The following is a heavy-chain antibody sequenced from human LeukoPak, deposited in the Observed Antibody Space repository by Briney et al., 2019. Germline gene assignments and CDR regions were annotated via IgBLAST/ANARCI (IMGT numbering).Heavy chain of an antibody. J-gene: IGHJ4*02. CDR1: GGSFSGYY. CDR3: ARDFTR. V-gene: IGHV4-34*01. D-gene: IGHD3-3*01. Sequence: SETLSLTCAVYGGSFSGYYWIWIRQPPGKGLEWIGEISHSGSINYNPSLKSRVIISVDTSKNQFSLKLSSVTAADTAVYYCARDFTRWGQGTLVTVSP. CDR2: ISHSGSI.